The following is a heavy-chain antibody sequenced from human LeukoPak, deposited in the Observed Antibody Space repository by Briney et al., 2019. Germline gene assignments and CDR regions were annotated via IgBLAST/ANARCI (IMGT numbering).Heavy chain of an antibody. D-gene: IGHD3-3*01. CDR1: GFTFSSYG. Sequence: GGSLRLSCAASGFTFSSYGMHWVRQAPGKGLEWVAVIWYGGSNKYYADSVKGRFTISRDNSKNTLYLQMNSLRAEDTAVYYCAKDGGYDFWSGYHEKYYFDYWGQGTLVTVSS. V-gene: IGHV3-30*02. J-gene: IGHJ4*02. CDR3: AKDGGYDFWSGYHEKYYFDY. CDR2: IWYGGSNK.